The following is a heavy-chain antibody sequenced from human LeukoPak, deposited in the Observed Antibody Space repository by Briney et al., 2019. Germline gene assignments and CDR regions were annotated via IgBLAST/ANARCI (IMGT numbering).Heavy chain of an antibody. J-gene: IGHJ4*02. D-gene: IGHD4-17*01. CDR2: IYWNDDN. CDR3: AHYGDYRFLYYFDY. V-gene: IGHV2-5*01. CDR1: GFSLSTTGVG. Sequence: SGPTLVKPTQTLTLTCTFSGFSLSTTGVGVGWIRQPAGKALEWLALIYWNDDNRYNPSLKSRLTITKDTSKNQVVPKMTNMDPVDTATYYCAHYGDYRFLYYFDYWGQGTLVTVSS.